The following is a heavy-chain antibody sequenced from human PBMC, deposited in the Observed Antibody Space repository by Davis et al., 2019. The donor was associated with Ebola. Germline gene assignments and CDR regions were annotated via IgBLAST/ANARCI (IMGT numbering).Heavy chain of an antibody. CDR1: GFTFSSYS. CDR2: ISSSSSYI. V-gene: IGHV3-21*01. Sequence: GESLKISCAASGFTFSSYSMNWVRQAPGKGLEWVSSISSSSSYIYYADSVKGRFTISRDNAKNSLYLQMNSLRAEDTAVYYCAKAKQQWLVDYWGQGTLVTVSS. CDR3: AKAKQQWLVDY. J-gene: IGHJ4*02. D-gene: IGHD6-19*01.